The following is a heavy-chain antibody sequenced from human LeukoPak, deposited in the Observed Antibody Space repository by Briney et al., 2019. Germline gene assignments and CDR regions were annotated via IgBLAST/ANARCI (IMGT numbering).Heavy chain of an antibody. Sequence: GGSLRLSCAASGFTFSSYGMHWVRQAPGKGLEWVAFIRYDGSNKYYADSVKGRFTISRDNAKNTLYLQMNSLRVEDTAVYYCARVAYYGSGTYYKGGVDVWGQGTTVTVSS. V-gene: IGHV3-30*02. CDR2: IRYDGSNK. J-gene: IGHJ6*02. CDR3: ARVAYYGSGTYYKGGVDV. D-gene: IGHD3-10*01. CDR1: GFTFSSYG.